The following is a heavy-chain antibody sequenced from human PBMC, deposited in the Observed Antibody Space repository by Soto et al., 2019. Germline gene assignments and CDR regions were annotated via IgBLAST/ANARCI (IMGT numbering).Heavy chain of an antibody. J-gene: IGHJ1*01. V-gene: IGHV6-1*01. D-gene: IGHD6-13*01. CDR3: ARGAAAGWVQH. CDR1: GDSVSSNSAV. Sequence: QTLSLTCAISGDSVSSNSAVWNWIRQSPSRGLEWLGRTYYRSKWYNDYAVSVKSRITINSDTSKNQVSLQVNSVTAEDTAVYYCARGAAAGWVQHWGQGTLVTVSS. CDR2: TYYRSKWYN.